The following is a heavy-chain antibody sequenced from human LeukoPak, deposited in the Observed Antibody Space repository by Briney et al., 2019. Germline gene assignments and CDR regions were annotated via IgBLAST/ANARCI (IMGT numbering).Heavy chain of an antibody. CDR1: GYTFTSYG. CDR3: ARSDYIYYDSSAFDL. CDR2: ISAYNGNT. V-gene: IGHV1-18*01. J-gene: IGHJ2*01. D-gene: IGHD3-22*01. Sequence: AASVKVSCKASGYTFTSYGISWVRQAPGQGLEWMGWISAYNGNTNYAQKLQGRVTMTTDTSTSTAYMELRSLRSDDTAAYYCARSDYIYYDSSAFDLWGRGTLVTVSS.